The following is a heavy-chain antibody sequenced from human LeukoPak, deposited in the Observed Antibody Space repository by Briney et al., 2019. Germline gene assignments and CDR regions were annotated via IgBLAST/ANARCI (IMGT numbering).Heavy chain of an antibody. CDR3: ARVERFGELLCYFDY. CDR2: IYYSGST. CDR1: GGSISSGDYY. D-gene: IGHD3-10*01. Sequence: SETLSLPCTVSGGSISSGDYYWSWIRQPPGKGLEWIGYIYYSGSTYYNPSRKMRVTISVDTSKNQFSLKLRSVTAADTAVYYCARVERFGELLCYFDYWGQGTLVTVSS. J-gene: IGHJ4*02. V-gene: IGHV4-30-4*08.